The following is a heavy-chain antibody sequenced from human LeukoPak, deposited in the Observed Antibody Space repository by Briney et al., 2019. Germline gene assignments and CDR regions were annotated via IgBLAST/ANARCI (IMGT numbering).Heavy chain of an antibody. CDR1: GGSISSGSYY. D-gene: IGHD6-19*01. V-gene: IGHV4-61*02. J-gene: IGHJ6*03. Sequence: SETLSLTCTVSGGSISSGSYYWSWIRQPAGKGLEWIGRIYTSGSTNYNPSLKSRVTISVDTSKNQFSLKLSSVTAADTAVYYCARAKRLEQGYMDVWGKGNTVTVSS. CDR3: ARAKRLEQGYMDV. CDR2: IYTSGST.